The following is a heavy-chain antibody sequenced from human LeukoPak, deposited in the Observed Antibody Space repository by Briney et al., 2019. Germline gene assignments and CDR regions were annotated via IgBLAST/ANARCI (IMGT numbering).Heavy chain of an antibody. J-gene: IGHJ4*02. CDR2: INPNTGAT. Sequence: ASVTVSCKASGYTFTGYYMHWVRQAPGQGLEWMGWINPNTGATNYAQKFQGRVTITRDTSISAAYMELSRLRSDDTAVYYCARRRYSYGCYEYWGQGTLVTVSS. CDR3: ARRRYSYGCYEY. V-gene: IGHV1-2*02. CDR1: GYTFTGYY. D-gene: IGHD5-18*01.